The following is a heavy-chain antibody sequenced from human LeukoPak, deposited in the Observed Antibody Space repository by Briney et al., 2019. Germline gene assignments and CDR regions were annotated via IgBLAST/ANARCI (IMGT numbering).Heavy chain of an antibody. J-gene: IGHJ3*02. D-gene: IGHD3-22*01. V-gene: IGHV2-5*02. CDR2: IYWDDDK. CDR1: GFSLSTSRVG. Sequence: SGPTLVNPTQTLTLTCTFSGFSLSTSRVGVCWIRQPPGKALEWLALIYWDDDKRYSPSLKSRLTITKDTSKNQVVLTMTNMDPVDTATYYCAHSSYYYDSSGYDAFDIWGQGTMVTVSS. CDR3: AHSSYYYDSSGYDAFDI.